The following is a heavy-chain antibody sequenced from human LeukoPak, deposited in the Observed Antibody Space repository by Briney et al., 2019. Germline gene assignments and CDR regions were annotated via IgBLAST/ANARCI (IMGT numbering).Heavy chain of an antibody. J-gene: IGHJ3*02. V-gene: IGHV3-48*03. D-gene: IGHD3-3*01. CDR1: GFTFSSYE. Sequence: GGSLRLSCAASGFTFSSYEMNWVRQAPGKGLEWVSYISSSGSTIYYADSVKGRFTICRDNAKNSLYLQMSSLRAEDTAVYYCARDGIWSGYYKQGAFDIWGQGTMVTVSS. CDR2: ISSSGSTI. CDR3: ARDGIWSGYYKQGAFDI.